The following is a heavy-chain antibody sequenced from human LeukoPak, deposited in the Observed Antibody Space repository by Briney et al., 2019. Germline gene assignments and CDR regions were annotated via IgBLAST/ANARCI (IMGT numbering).Heavy chain of an antibody. CDR2: INPNSGGT. CDR3: ARDSRYDFWSGYSVPY. V-gene: IGHV1-2*02. Sequence: ASVKVSCKASGYTFTGYYMHWVRQAPGQGLEWMGWINPNSGGTNYAQKFQGRVTMTRDTSISTAYMELRSLRSDNTAVYYCARDSRYDFWSGYSVPYWGQGTLVTVSS. D-gene: IGHD3-3*01. CDR1: GYTFTGYY. J-gene: IGHJ4*02.